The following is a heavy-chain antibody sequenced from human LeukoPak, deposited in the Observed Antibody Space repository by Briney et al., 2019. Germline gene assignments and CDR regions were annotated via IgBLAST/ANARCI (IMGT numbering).Heavy chain of an antibody. Sequence: GGSLRLSCAASGFTFSSYAMSWVRQAPGKGLEWVSAISGSGGSTYYADSVKGRFTISRDNSKNTLYLQMNSLRAEDTAVYYCAKDDGGYYDSSGAPDWGQETLVTVSS. D-gene: IGHD3-22*01. CDR1: GFTFSSYA. CDR2: ISGSGGST. V-gene: IGHV3-23*01. J-gene: IGHJ4*02. CDR3: AKDDGGYYDSSGAPD.